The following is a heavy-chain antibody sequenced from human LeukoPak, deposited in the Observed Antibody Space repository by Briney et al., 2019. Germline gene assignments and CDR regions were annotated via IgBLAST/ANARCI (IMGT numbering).Heavy chain of an antibody. CDR1: GYSFTSHY. CDR2: INPSGSST. J-gene: IGHJ4*02. Sequence: GASVKVSCKASGYSFTSHYMHWVRQAPGQGLEWLGLINPSGSSTLYAQKFQGRVTMTRDTSISTAYMELSRLRSDDTAMYYCARERDNRYCSSISCYAFDYWGQGTLVTVSS. D-gene: IGHD2-2*01. CDR3: ARERDNRYCSSISCYAFDY. V-gene: IGHV1-2*06.